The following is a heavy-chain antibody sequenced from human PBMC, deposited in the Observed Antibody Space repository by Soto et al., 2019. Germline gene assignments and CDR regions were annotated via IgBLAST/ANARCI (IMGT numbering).Heavy chain of an antibody. CDR3: ARGEMATIDFDY. J-gene: IGHJ4*02. Sequence: QLQLQESGSGLVKPSQTLSLTCAVSGGSISSGVYSWIWIRQPPGKGLEWIGYIYHSGSTYYKPSLKSRVTLAVDRSKHQFCLNLSSVTAEDTAVYYCARGEMATIDFDYWAQGPLVSVSS. CDR2: IYHSGST. V-gene: IGHV4-30-2*01. CDR1: GGSISSGVYS. D-gene: IGHD5-12*01.